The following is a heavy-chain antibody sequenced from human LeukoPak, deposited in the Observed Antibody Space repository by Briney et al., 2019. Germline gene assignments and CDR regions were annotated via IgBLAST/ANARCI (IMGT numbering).Heavy chain of an antibody. CDR3: AKSGEYQLLYPYYFDY. D-gene: IGHD2-2*02. J-gene: IGHJ4*02. CDR1: GFTFSSYA. Sequence: GGSLRLSCAASGFTFSSYAMSWVRQAPGKGLEWVSAISGSGGSTYYADSVKGRFTISRDNSKNTLYLQMNSLRAEDTAVYYCAKSGEYQLLYPYYFDYWGQGTLVTVSS. V-gene: IGHV3-23*01. CDR2: ISGSGGST.